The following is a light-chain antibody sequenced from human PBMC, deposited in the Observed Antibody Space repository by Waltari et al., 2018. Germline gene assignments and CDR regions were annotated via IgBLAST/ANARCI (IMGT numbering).Light chain of an antibody. Sequence: QSALTQPASVSGSPGQSVTISCTGTSNDVGGYNYVSWYQQHPGKAPKLMIYEVTNRPAGVSNRFSGSKSGNTASLTISGLQTEDEADYYCSSYTSSITLVFGGGTKLTVL. CDR3: SSYTSSITLV. V-gene: IGLV2-14*01. CDR2: EVT. J-gene: IGLJ2*01. CDR1: SNDVGGYNY.